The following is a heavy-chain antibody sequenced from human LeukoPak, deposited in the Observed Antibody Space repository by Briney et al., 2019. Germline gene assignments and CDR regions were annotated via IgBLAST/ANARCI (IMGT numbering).Heavy chain of an antibody. J-gene: IGHJ5*02. Sequence: ASVKVSCKASGYTFTGYDMHWVRQAPGQGLEWMGWISAYNGNTNYAQKLQGRVTMTTDTSTSTAYMELRSLRSDDTAVYYCASTLLNWFDPWGQGTLVTVSS. CDR1: GYTFTGYD. D-gene: IGHD2-15*01. V-gene: IGHV1-18*04. CDR2: ISAYNGNT. CDR3: ASTLLNWFDP.